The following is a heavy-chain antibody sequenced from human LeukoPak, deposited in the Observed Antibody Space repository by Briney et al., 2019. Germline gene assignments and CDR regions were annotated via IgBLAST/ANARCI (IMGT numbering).Heavy chain of an antibody. CDR1: GFTFSFCG. D-gene: IGHD6-13*01. CDR3: AKDRPYITSWYGAGDY. J-gene: IGHJ4*02. V-gene: IGHV3-30*02. CDR2: IRYDGSIK. Sequence: PGGSLRLSCAASGFTFSFCGMHWVRQAPGNGLEWVAFIRYDGSIKHYADSMKGRFTISRDNSKNTLYLQMNSLRAEDTAVYYCAKDRPYITSWYGAGDYWGQGTLVTVSS.